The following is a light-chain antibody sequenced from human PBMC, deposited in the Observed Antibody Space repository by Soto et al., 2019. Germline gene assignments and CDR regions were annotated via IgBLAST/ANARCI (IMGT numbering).Light chain of an antibody. Sequence: SALTQPASVSGSPGQSITISCTGTSSDVGGYNYVSWYQQHPGKAPKLMIYDVSNRPSGVSNRFSGSKSGSTASLTISGLQAEDEADYYCSSYTSSSTLVFGTGTKVTVL. CDR3: SSYTSSSTLV. CDR1: SSDVGGYNY. V-gene: IGLV2-14*01. J-gene: IGLJ1*01. CDR2: DVS.